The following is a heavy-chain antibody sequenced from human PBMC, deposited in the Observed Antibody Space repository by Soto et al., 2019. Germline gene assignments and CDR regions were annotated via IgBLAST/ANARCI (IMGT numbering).Heavy chain of an antibody. V-gene: IGHV3-64*01. CDR1: GFTLSGYA. Sequence: GGSLRLSCAASGFTLSGYAMDWVRQAPGKGLEYVSGISSNGVGTYYANTVQGRFTISRDNSKNTVYLQMGSLRPEDIAVYYCARRARPDFYYMDVWGKGTTVTVSS. CDR3: ARRARPDFYYMDV. J-gene: IGHJ6*03. D-gene: IGHD6-6*01. CDR2: ISSNGVGT.